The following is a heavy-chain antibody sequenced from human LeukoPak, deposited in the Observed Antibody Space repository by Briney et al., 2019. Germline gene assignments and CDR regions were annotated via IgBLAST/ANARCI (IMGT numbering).Heavy chain of an antibody. CDR3: AREWRGYSGYDPGRYFDY. CDR2: IYSGGST. CDR1: GFTVSSNY. Sequence: PGGSLRLSCAASGFTVSSNYMNWVRQAPGKGLEWVSVIYSGGSTYYADSVKGRFTISRHNSKNTLYLQMNSLRAEDTAVYYCAREWRGYSGYDPGRYFDYWGQGTLVTVSS. V-gene: IGHV3-53*04. J-gene: IGHJ4*02. D-gene: IGHD5-12*01.